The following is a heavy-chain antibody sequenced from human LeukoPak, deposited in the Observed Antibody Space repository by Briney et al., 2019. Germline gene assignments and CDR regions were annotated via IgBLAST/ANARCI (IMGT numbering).Heavy chain of an antibody. CDR1: GGSISSYY. D-gene: IGHD6-19*01. CDR2: IYYSGST. CDR3: ARDRSGWPNWYFDL. V-gene: IGHV4-59*12. J-gene: IGHJ2*01. Sequence: SETLSLTCTVSGGSISSYYWSWIRQPPGKGLEWIGYIYYSGSTNYNPSLKSRVTISVDTSKNQLSLKLSSVTAADTAVYYCARDRSGWPNWYFDLWGRGTLVTVSS.